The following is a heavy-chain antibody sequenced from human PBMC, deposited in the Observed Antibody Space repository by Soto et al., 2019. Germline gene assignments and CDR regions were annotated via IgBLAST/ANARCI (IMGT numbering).Heavy chain of an antibody. Sequence: GGSLRLSCTASGFTFGDYAMSWVRQDPGKGLEWVGFIRSKAYGGTTEYAASVKGRFTISRDDSKSIAYLQMNSLKTEDTAVYYCTRSTVTTDYFYGMDVWGQGTTVTVSS. V-gene: IGHV3-49*04. D-gene: IGHD4-17*01. CDR3: TRSTVTTDYFYGMDV. J-gene: IGHJ6*02. CDR2: IRSKAYGGTT. CDR1: GFTFGDYA.